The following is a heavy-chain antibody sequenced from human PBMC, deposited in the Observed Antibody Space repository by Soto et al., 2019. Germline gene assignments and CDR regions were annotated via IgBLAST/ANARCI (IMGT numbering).Heavy chain of an antibody. J-gene: IGHJ4*02. CDR2: IDYSGST. D-gene: IGHD3-22*01. Sequence: SETLSLTCTVSGGSISSYYWSWIRQPPGKGLEWIGYIDYSGSTNYNPSLKTRVTISVDTSKNQFSLKLSSVTAADTAVYYCARVGDYYDPWYWGQGTLVTVSA. CDR1: GGSISSYY. CDR3: ARVGDYYDPWY. V-gene: IGHV4-59*01.